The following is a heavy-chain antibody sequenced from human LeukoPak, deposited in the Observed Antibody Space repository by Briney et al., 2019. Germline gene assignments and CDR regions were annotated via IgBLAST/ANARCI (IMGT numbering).Heavy chain of an antibody. V-gene: IGHV1-18*04. CDR2: ISAYNGNT. Sequence: GASVKVSCKASGYTFTGYYMHWVRQAPGQGLQWMGWISAYNGNTNYAQKLQGRVTMTTDTSTSTAYMELRSLRSDDTAVYYCARGGIQLWLRYWGQGTLVTVSS. J-gene: IGHJ4*02. CDR3: ARGGIQLWLRY. D-gene: IGHD5-18*01. CDR1: GYTFTGYY.